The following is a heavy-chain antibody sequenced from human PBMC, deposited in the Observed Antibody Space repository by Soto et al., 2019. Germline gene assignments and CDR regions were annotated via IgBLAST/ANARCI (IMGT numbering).Heavy chain of an antibody. CDR2: IYYSGST. CDR3: ARDRSGYCSGRSCYGTRGNDAFDI. J-gene: IGHJ3*02. D-gene: IGHD2-15*01. V-gene: IGHV4-31*03. Sequence: QVQLQESGPGLVKPSQTLSLTCTVSGGSISSGGYYWSWIRQHPGKGLEWIGYIYYSGSTYYNPSLKSRVTISVDTSKNQFSLKLSSVTAADTAVYYCARDRSGYCSGRSCYGTRGNDAFDICGQGTMVTVSS. CDR1: GGSISSGGYY.